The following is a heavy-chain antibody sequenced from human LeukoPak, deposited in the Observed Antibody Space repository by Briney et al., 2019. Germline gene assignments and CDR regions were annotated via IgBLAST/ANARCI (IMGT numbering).Heavy chain of an antibody. V-gene: IGHV1-2*02. D-gene: IGHD6-6*01. J-gene: IGHJ5*02. Sequence: ASVTVSCKASGYAFNDIYLNWVRQAPGEGLEWMGWINPNTGARIYAQKLEGRITIDTASDTSFNTVYMELGSLTSDDTAVYYCATSSITHTRDPWGQGTLVTVSS. CDR1: GYAFNDIY. CDR2: INPNTGAR. CDR3: ATSSITHTRDP.